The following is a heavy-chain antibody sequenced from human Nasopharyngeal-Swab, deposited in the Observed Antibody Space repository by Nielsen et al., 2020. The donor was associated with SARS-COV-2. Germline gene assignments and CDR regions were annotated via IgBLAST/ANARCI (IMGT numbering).Heavy chain of an antibody. CDR3: ARGRGRDGYMRD. CDR1: GGSISSYY. Sequence: SETLSPTCTVSGGSISSYYWSWIRQPPGKGLEWIGRIYTSGSTNYNPSLKSRVTISVDTSKNQFSLKLSSVTAADTAVYYCARGRGRDGYMRDWGQGTLVTVSS. D-gene: IGHD5-24*01. V-gene: IGHV4-4*07. CDR2: IYTSGST. J-gene: IGHJ4*02.